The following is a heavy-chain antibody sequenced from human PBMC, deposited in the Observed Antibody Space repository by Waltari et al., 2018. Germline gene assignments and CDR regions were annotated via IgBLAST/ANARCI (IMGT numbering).Heavy chain of an antibody. CDR1: GFIFSHYA. CDR3: VKLSSDI. V-gene: IGHV3-64D*08. J-gene: IGHJ4*02. CDR2: ISNNGDTT. D-gene: IGHD3-16*02. Sequence: EVQLVESGGGFVQSGGSLRLSCSASGFIFSHYAMHWVRHAPGKGLEYVSAISNNGDTTYYIDSVKGRFSISRDNSKNTLYLQVNSLTTEDSAVYYCVKLSSDIWGQGTRVTVSS.